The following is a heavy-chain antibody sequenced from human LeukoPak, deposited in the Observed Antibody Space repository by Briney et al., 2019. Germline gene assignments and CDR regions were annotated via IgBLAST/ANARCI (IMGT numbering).Heavy chain of an antibody. CDR2: IYYSGST. V-gene: IGHV4-39*01. J-gene: IGHJ4*02. CDR3: ARLRGYSYGFFDY. Sequence: SETLSLTCTVSGGSISSSNYYWGWVRQPPGKGLEWIGTIYYSGSTYYNSSLKNRVTISVDTSKNQFSLNLSSVTAADTAVYYCARLRGYSYGFFDYWGQGALVTVPS. D-gene: IGHD5-18*01. CDR1: GGSISSSNYY.